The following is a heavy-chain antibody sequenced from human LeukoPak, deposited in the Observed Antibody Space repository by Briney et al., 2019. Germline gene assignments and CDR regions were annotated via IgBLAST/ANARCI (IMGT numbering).Heavy chain of an antibody. D-gene: IGHD5-24*01. V-gene: IGHV1-2*02. CDR2: INPNSSAT. J-gene: IGHJ1*01. CDR3: ARVLKDGYNNGNFQH. CDR1: GYTFTSYY. Sequence: ASVKVSCKASGYTFTSYYMHWVRQAPGQGLEWMGWINPNSSATNYAQKSQGRVTMTRDTSITTAYMELSRLRSDDTAVYYCARVLKDGYNNGNFQHWGQGTLVTVSS.